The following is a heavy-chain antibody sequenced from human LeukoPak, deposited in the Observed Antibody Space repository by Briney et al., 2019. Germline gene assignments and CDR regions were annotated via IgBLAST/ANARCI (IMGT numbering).Heavy chain of an antibody. CDR1: GGTFSSYA. CDR3: ASLAYYYGSGSLGNWFDP. V-gene: IGHV1-69*06. CDR2: TIPIFGTA. Sequence: SVKVSCKASGGTFSSYAISWVRQAPGQGLEWMGGTIPIFGTANYAQKFQGRVTITADRSTSPAYMELSSLRSEDTAVYYCASLAYYYGSGSLGNWFDPWGQGTLVTVSS. J-gene: IGHJ5*02. D-gene: IGHD3-10*01.